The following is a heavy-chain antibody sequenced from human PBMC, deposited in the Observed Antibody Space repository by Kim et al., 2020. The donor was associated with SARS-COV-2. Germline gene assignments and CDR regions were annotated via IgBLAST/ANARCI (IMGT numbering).Heavy chain of an antibody. V-gene: IGHV1-3*01. CDR2: IDCGNGNT. D-gene: IGHD7-27*01. CDR3: LGGFYFDY. Sequence: ASVKVSCKTSGHFFTRDSIHWVRQAPGQGLEWMGGIDCGNGNTIYSQKFQGRVTFTTDTSASTPYMELSFLRSQDSSVYYCLGGFYFDYWGQGTLLTASS. CDR1: GHFFTRDS. J-gene: IGHJ4*02.